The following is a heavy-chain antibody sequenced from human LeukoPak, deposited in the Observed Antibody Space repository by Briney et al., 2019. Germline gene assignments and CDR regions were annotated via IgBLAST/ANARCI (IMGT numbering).Heavy chain of an antibody. CDR2: MNPNSGNT. Sequence: GASVKVSCKASGYTFTSYDINWVRQATGQGLEWMGWMNPNSGNTGYAQKFHGRVTITGHTSISTAYMELSSLRSEDTAVYYCARGPTWTGNYYYFDYWGQGTLVTVSS. CDR1: GYTFTSYD. D-gene: IGHD3/OR15-3a*01. J-gene: IGHJ4*02. CDR3: ARGPTWTGNYYYFDY. V-gene: IGHV1-8*03.